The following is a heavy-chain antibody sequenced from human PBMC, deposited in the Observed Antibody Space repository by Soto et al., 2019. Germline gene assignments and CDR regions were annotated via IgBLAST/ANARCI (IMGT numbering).Heavy chain of an antibody. CDR1: GGSFSGYY. D-gene: IGHD6-13*01. J-gene: IGHJ4*02. CDR2: INHSGST. V-gene: IGHV4-34*01. Sequence: QVQLQQWGAGLLKPSETLSLTCAVYGGSFSGYYWSWIRQPPGKGLEWIGEINHSGSTNYNPSLKSRVTISVDTSKNQFSLKLSSVTAADTAVYYCARGGVQQLVEKPSFDYWGQGTLVTVSS. CDR3: ARGGVQQLVEKPSFDY.